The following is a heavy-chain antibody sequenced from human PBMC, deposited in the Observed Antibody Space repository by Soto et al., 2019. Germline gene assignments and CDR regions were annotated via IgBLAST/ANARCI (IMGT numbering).Heavy chain of an antibody. D-gene: IGHD5-12*01. CDR1: GYTFTGYY. J-gene: IGHJ4*02. CDR3: AKHQYSFAHYIDH. CDR2: INPNSGGT. V-gene: IGHV1-2*02. Sequence: AASVKVSCKASGYTFTGYYMHWVRQAPGQGLEWMGWINPNSGGTNYAQKFQGRFSIARDKSSNTLVLHMSSLRAEDTALYYCAKHQYSFAHYIDHWGQGTQVTVSS.